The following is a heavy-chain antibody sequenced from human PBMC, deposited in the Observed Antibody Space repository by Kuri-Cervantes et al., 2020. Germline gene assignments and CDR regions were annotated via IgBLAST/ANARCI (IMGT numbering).Heavy chain of an antibody. J-gene: IGHJ6*03. CDR3: ARDRFWEYYYYYMDV. V-gene: IGHV3-74*01. D-gene: IGHD3-3*01. Sequence: GESLKISCTASGFTFGDYAMSWVRQAPGRGLVWVSRITSDGSSTSYADSVKGRFTISRDNAKNTLYLQMNSLRAEDTAVYYCARDRFWEYYYYYMDVWGKGTTVTVSS. CDR1: GFTFGDYA. CDR2: ITSDGSST.